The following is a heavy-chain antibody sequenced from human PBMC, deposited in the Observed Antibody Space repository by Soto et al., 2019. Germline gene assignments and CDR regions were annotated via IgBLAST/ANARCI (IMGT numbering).Heavy chain of an antibody. V-gene: IGHV1-69*13. CDR3: ARDYGYYYGSGSYYMHGFDY. CDR1: GGTFSSYA. CDR2: IIPIVGTA. D-gene: IGHD3-10*01. Sequence: SVKVSCKASGGTFSSYAISWVRQAPGQGLEWMGGIIPIVGTANYAQKFQGRVTITADESTSTAYMELSSLRSEDTAVYYCARDYGYYYGSGSYYMHGFDYWGQGTLVTVS. J-gene: IGHJ4*02.